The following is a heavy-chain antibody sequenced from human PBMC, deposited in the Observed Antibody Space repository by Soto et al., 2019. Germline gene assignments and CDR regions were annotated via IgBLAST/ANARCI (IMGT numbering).Heavy chain of an antibody. CDR2: IYYSGST. CDR3: ASLSAGYYYDSSGYYFDY. CDR1: GGSISSGGYY. V-gene: IGHV4-31*03. J-gene: IGHJ4*02. D-gene: IGHD3-22*01. Sequence: LSLTCTVSGGSISSGGYYWNWVRQHPGKGLEWIGYIYYSGSTYYNPSLKSRVSISVDTSQNQFSLKLSSVTAADTAVYYCASLSAGYYYDSSGYYFDYWGQGTLVTVS.